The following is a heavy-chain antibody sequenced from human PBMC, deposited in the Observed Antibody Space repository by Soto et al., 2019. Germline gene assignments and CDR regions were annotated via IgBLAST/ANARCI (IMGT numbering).Heavy chain of an antibody. D-gene: IGHD3-22*01. CDR3: AYDSSGYYYGAFDY. V-gene: IGHV4-30-2*01. CDR2: IYHSGST. J-gene: IGHJ4*02. CDR1: GGSISSGGYS. Sequence: QLQLQESGSGLVKPSQTLSLTCAVSGGSISSGGYSWSWIRQPPGKGLEWIGYIYHSGSTYYNPSLKRRVTISVDRSKNQFSLKLSSVTAADTAVYYCAYDSSGYYYGAFDYWGQGTLVTVSS.